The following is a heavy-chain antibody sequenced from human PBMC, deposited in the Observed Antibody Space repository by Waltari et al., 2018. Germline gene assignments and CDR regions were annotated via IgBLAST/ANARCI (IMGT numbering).Heavy chain of an antibody. Sequence: QVQLQQWGAGLLKPLETLSLTCAVYSGSFSGYSWTWTRHPPGKGLEWIGDVDHSGRTNYNPSLKSRVTISIDTSKNQFSLQLTSVTAADTALYYCARGTKYYYNYYYMGVWGTGTTVTVSS. V-gene: IGHV4-34*01. J-gene: IGHJ6*03. CDR3: ARGTKYYYNYYYMGV. CDR1: SGSFSGYS. CDR2: VDHSGRT.